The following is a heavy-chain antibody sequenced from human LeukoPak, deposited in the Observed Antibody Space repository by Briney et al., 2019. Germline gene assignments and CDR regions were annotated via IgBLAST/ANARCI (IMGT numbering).Heavy chain of an antibody. CDR1: GFTLSNYW. J-gene: IGHJ6*02. CDR3: ARDYGRPRDYGMDV. V-gene: IGHV3-74*01. D-gene: IGHD3-10*01. Sequence: PGGSLRLSCAASGFTLSNYWMHWVRQAPGKGLVWVSRINADGSSASYADSVKGRFTISRDNAKNTLYLQMNSLRAEDTAMYYCARDYGRPRDYGMDVWGQGTTVTVSS. CDR2: INADGSSA.